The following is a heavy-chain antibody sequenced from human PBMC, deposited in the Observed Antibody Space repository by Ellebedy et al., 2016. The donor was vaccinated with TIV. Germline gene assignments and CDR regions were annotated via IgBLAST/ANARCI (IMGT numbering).Heavy chain of an antibody. Sequence: SETLSLTXTVSGGSISSYYWNWIRQSPGKGLEWIGYIHYSGRAKSNPSLKSRVSVSVDTSKNQFSLKLSSVTAADTALYYCARESTYHDAFDIWGQGTMVTVSS. CDR1: GGSISSYY. J-gene: IGHJ3*02. V-gene: IGHV4-59*01. CDR3: ARESTYHDAFDI. CDR2: IHYSGRA. D-gene: IGHD2-2*01.